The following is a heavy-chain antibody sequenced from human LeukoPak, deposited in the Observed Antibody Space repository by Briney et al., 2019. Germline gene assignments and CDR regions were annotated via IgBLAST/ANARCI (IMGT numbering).Heavy chain of an antibody. CDR2: IYYSGST. CDR3: AREGATRRLVVVTADMIDY. J-gene: IGHJ4*02. Sequence: SETLSLTCIVSGGSISSSSYYWGWIRQPPGKGLEWIGSIYYSGSTYYNPSLKSRVTISVDTSKNQFSLKLSSVTAADTAVYYCAREGATRRLVVVTADMIDYWGQGTLVTVSS. D-gene: IGHD2-21*02. V-gene: IGHV4-39*07. CDR1: GGSISSSSYY.